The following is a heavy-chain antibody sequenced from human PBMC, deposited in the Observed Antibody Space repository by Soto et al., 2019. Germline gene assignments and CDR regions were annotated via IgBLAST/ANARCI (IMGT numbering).Heavy chain of an antibody. CDR2: IIPIFGTA. D-gene: IGHD4-17*01. CDR3: ARDTYGDYGTFYFDY. Sequence: ASVKVSCKASGGTFSSYAISWVRQAPGQGLEWMGGIIPIFGTANYAQKFQGRVTITADESASTAYMELSSLRSEDTAVYYCARDTYGDYGTFYFDYWGQGTLVTVSS. J-gene: IGHJ4*02. V-gene: IGHV1-69*13. CDR1: GGTFSSYA.